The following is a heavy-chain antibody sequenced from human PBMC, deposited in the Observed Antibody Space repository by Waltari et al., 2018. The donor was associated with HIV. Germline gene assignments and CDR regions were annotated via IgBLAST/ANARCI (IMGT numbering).Heavy chain of an antibody. CDR1: GFSLSTSGVG. Sequence: QITLKESGPTLVKPTQTLTLTCTFSGFSLSTSGVGVGWIRQPPGKALEWLALIYWNDDKRYSPSLKSRLTITKDTSNNQVVLTMTNMDPVDTATYYCVKGSGSYYPTYHWGQGTLVTVSS. J-gene: IGHJ4*02. CDR2: IYWNDDK. V-gene: IGHV2-5*01. CDR3: VKGSGSYYPTYH. D-gene: IGHD3-10*01.